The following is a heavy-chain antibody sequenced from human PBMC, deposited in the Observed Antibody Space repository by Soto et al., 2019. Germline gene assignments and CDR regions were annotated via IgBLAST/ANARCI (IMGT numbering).Heavy chain of an antibody. D-gene: IGHD2-15*01. CDR3: ARGHLGYCSGGSCYRVLDY. J-gene: IGHJ4*02. CDR1: GGTFSSYA. CDR2: IIPIFGTA. V-gene: IGHV1-69*13. Sequence: SVKVSCKASGGTFSSYAISWVRQAPGQGLEWMGGIIPIFGTANYAQKFQGRVTITADESTSTAYMELSSLRSEDTAVYYCARGHLGYCSGGSCYRVLDYWGQGTLVTV.